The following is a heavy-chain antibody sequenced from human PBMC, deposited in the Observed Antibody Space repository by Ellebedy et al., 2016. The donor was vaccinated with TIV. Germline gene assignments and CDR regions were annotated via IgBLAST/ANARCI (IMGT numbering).Heavy chain of an antibody. D-gene: IGHD1-26*01. J-gene: IGHJ3*01. CDR2: ISGSGGST. V-gene: IGHV3-23*01. CDR3: AKVTSGSYLV. Sequence: GESLKISXAASGFTFSSYAMSWVRQAPGKGLEWVSAISGSGGSTYYADSVKGRFTISRDNSKNTLYLQMNSLRAEDTAVYYCAKVTSGSYLVWGQGTMVTVSS. CDR1: GFTFSSYA.